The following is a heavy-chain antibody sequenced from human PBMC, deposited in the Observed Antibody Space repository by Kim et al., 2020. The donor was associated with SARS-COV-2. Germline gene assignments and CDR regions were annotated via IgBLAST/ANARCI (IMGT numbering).Heavy chain of an antibody. CDR2: IYYSGSI. V-gene: IGHV4-30-4*01. J-gene: IGHJ5*02. D-gene: IGHD1-7*01. CDR1: GGSISSGDYY. CDR3: AREVKWNYGWFDP. Sequence: SETLSLTCTVSGGSISSGDYYWSWIRQTPGKGLEWIGYIYYSGSIYYNPSLKSRVTISVDTSKNQFSLKLSSVTAADTAGYYCAREVKWNYGWFDPWGQGTLVTVSS.